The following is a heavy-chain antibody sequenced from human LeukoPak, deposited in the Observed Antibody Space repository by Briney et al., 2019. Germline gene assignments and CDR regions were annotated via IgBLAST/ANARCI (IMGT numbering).Heavy chain of an antibody. CDR1: GGSISSYY. CDR2: IYNTGST. V-gene: IGHV4-4*07. J-gene: IGHJ4*02. CDR3: ARGRYFDY. Sequence: RSSETLSLTCPVSGGSISSYYWSWIRQPAGKGLEWVGRIYNTGSTNYNPSLKSRVTMSVDTSKNQFSLKVSSVTAADTAVYYCARGRYFDYWGQGTLVTVSS.